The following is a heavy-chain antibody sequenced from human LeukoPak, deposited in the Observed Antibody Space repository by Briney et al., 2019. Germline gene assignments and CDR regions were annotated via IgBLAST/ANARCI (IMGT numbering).Heavy chain of an antibody. J-gene: IGHJ4*02. CDR1: GFTFSSYE. V-gene: IGHV3-48*03. D-gene: IGHD3-10*01. CDR2: ISSSGSTI. Sequence: GGSLRLSCAASGFTFSSYEMNWVRQAPGKGLEWVSYISSSGSTIYYADSVKGRFTISRDNAKNSLYLQMNSLRSDDTAVYYRARGLGWVRGVIIDDTKSFDYWGQGTLVTVSS. CDR3: ARGLGWVRGVIIDDTKSFDY.